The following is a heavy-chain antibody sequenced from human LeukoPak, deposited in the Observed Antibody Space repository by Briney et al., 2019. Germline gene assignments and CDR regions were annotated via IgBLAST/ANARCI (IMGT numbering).Heavy chain of an antibody. CDR3: ARVSSYLVAAIDYFDY. V-gene: IGHV3-30*04. J-gene: IGHJ4*02. D-gene: IGHD2-15*01. CDR1: GFTFSSYA. CDR2: ISYDGSNK. Sequence: GGSLRLSCAASGFTFSSYAMHWVRQAPGKGLEWVAVISYDGSNKYYADSVKGRFTNSRDNSKNTLYLQMNSLRAEDTAVYHCARVSSYLVAAIDYFDYWGQGTLVTASS.